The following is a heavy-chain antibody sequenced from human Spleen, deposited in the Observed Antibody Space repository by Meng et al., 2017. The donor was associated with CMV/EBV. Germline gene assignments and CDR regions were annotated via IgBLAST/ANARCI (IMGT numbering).Heavy chain of an antibody. J-gene: IGHJ6*02. CDR3: AKDLVVVPAAVDYYYYGMDV. CDR1: GFTFSSYG. CDR2: IWYDGSNK. V-gene: IGHV3-33*06. Sequence: GGSLRLSCAASGFTFSSYGMHWVRQAPGKGLEWVAVIWYDGSNKYYADSVKGRFTISRDNSKNTLYLQMNSLRAEDTAVYYCAKDLVVVPAAVDYYYYGMDVWGQGTTVTVSS. D-gene: IGHD2-2*01.